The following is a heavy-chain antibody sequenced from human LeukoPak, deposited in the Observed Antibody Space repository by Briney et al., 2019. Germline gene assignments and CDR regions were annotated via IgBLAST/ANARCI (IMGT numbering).Heavy chain of an antibody. D-gene: IGHD3-16*01. J-gene: IGHJ5*02. CDR2: ISGSGGST. Sequence: GGSLRLSCAASGFTFSSYGMSWVRQAPGKGLEWVSAISGSGGSTYYADSVKGRFTISRDNSKNTLYLQMNSLRAEDTAVYYCAKDPMITDPLSPNWFDPWGQGTLVTVSS. CDR3: AKDPMITDPLSPNWFDP. V-gene: IGHV3-23*01. CDR1: GFTFSSYG.